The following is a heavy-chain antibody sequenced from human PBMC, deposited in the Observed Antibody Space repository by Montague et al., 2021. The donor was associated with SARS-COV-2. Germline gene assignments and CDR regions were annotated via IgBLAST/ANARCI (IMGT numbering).Heavy chain of an antibody. Sequence: SETLSLTCAVYGGSFSGYYWSWIRQPPGKGLEWIGEMNPSGSTNYNPSLKSRVTISIDTSKNQFPLNLTSVTAADTARYFCARHGLRGYSGFDPGRHWGRGILVIVSS. CDR2: MNPSGST. D-gene: IGHD5-12*01. J-gene: IGHJ4*02. V-gene: IGHV4-34*01. CDR1: GGSFSGYY. CDR3: ARHGLRGYSGFDPGRH.